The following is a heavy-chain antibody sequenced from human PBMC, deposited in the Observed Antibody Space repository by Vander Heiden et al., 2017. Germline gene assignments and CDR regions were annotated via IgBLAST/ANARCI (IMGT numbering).Heavy chain of an antibody. Sequence: QVQLVQSGAEVQKPGASVKVSCKASGYYFNTYAIHWVRQAPGQRLEWMGWINTGNHNTKYSQKFQGRVTITWDTSASTVYMDLSSLRSDDTAVYYCARGWESRGGLDYWGQGTLVTVSS. CDR1: GYYFNTYA. CDR2: INTGNHNT. J-gene: IGHJ4*02. D-gene: IGHD1-26*01. CDR3: ARGWESRGGLDY. V-gene: IGHV1-3*04.